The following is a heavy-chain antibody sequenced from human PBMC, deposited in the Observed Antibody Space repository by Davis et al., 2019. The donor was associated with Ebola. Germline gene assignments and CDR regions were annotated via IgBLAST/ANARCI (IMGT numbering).Heavy chain of an antibody. CDR2: ISSSGTVT. V-gene: IGHV3-23*01. CDR1: GFTFNTYA. Sequence: PGGSLRLSCAASGFTFNTYAMSWVRQPPGKGLEWISSISSSGTVTYYADSVKGRFTISRDSSKNTLDLQMNSLRAEDTALYFCAKHAEEDIFGVVIMLEYFDYWGRGTLVSVSS. D-gene: IGHD3-3*02. CDR3: AKHAEEDIFGVVIMLEYFDY. J-gene: IGHJ4*02.